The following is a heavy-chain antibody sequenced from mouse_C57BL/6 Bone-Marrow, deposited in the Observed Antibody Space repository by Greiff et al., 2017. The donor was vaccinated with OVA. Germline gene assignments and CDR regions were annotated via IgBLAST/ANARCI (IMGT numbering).Heavy chain of an antibody. J-gene: IGHJ3*01. D-gene: IGHD1-1*01. CDR1: GFTFSSYA. CDR2: ISDGGSYT. CDR3: ARDGIHYYGSTWFAY. Sequence: EVKVVESGGGLVKPGGSLKLSCAASGFTFSSYAMSWVRQTPEKRLEWVATISDGGSYTYYPDNVKGRFTLSRDNAKNNLYLQMSHLKSEDTAMYYCARDGIHYYGSTWFAYWGQGTLVTVSA. V-gene: IGHV5-4*01.